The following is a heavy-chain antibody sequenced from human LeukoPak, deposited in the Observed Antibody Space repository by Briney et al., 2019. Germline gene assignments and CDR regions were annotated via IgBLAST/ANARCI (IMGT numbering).Heavy chain of an antibody. CDR3: ARESGHRPITSCYLGYYYGMDV. V-gene: IGHV3-23*01. J-gene: IGHJ6*04. Sequence: GGSLRLSCVATGFTFSSCAMSWVRQAPWKGLDLVSAIIGSGGTTYYACSVTGRFTISRDNSKNTLYLQMNSLRAEDTAVYYCARESGHRPITSCYLGYYYGMDVWGKGTTVTVSS. CDR2: IIGSGGTT. D-gene: IGHD2-2*01. CDR1: GFTFSSCA.